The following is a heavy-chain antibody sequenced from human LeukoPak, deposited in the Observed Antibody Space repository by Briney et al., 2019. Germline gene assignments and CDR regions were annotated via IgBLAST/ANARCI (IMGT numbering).Heavy chain of an antibody. D-gene: IGHD4-23*01. CDR3: ARDGDENSWEGYFDV. V-gene: IGHV3-11*04. J-gene: IGHJ4*02. CDR1: GFNVSDYY. Sequence: PGESLRLSCAASGFNVSDYYMSWIRQSPGKGLEWVSHIVISGGTTYYTDSVKGRFTISRDTARNSVYLQMNSLRAEDTAVYYCARDGDENSWEGYFDVWGQGALVTVSS. CDR2: IVISGGTT.